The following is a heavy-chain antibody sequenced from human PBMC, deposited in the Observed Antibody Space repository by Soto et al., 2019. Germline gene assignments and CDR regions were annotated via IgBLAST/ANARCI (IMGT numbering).Heavy chain of an antibody. J-gene: IGHJ6*02. Sequence: PSETLSLTCAVSGYSISSGYYWGWIRQPPGKGLEWIGSIYHSGSTYYNPSLKSRVTISVDTSKNQFSPKLSSVTAADTAVYYCAISRGTTVNNYYYYYGMDVWGQGTTVTVSS. V-gene: IGHV4-38-2*01. CDR1: GYSISSGYY. D-gene: IGHD4-17*01. CDR3: AISRGTTVNNYYYYYGMDV. CDR2: IYHSGST.